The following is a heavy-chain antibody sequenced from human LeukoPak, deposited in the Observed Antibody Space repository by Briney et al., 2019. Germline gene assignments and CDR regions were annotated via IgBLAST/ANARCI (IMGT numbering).Heavy chain of an antibody. J-gene: IGHJ5*02. CDR1: GYTFTSYG. CDR2: ISAYNGNT. V-gene: IGHV1-18*01. Sequence: ASVKVSCKASGYTFTSYGISWVRQATGQGLEWMGWISAYNGNTNYAQKLQGRVTMTTDTSTSTAYMELRSLRSDDTAVYYCARDRGYCSSTSCYDWFDPWGQGTLVTVSS. D-gene: IGHD2-2*01. CDR3: ARDRGYCSSTSCYDWFDP.